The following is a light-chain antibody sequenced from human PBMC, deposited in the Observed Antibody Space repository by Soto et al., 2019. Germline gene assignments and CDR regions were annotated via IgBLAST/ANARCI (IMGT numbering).Light chain of an antibody. CDR3: QQRSNWPS. V-gene: IGKV3-11*01. Sequence: EIVLTQSPATLSLSPGERATLSCRASQSVSSYLAWYQQKPGQAPRLLIYDASNRATGIPARFSGSGSGTDFPLTISSLEPEVFAVYYCQQRSNWPSFGGGTKVEIK. J-gene: IGKJ4*01. CDR2: DAS. CDR1: QSVSSY.